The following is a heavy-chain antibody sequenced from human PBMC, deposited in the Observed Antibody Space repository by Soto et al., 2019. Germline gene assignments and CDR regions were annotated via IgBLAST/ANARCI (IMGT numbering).Heavy chain of an antibody. D-gene: IGHD3-22*01. CDR1: GFTFSGYI. CDR2: ISSSSSYV. CDR3: ARENYYDSSGYY. J-gene: IGHJ4*02. V-gene: IGHV3-21*01. Sequence: GGSRRRSCAASGFTFSGYIMNWVRQAPGKGLEWVSSISSSSSYVYYADSVKGRFTISRDNAKNSLYLQMNSLRAEDTAVYYCARENYYDSSGYYWGQGTLVTVSS.